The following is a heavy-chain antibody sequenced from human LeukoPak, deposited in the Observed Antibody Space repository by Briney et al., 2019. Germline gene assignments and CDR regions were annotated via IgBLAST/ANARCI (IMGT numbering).Heavy chain of an antibody. D-gene: IGHD2/OR15-2a*01. Sequence: ASVKVSCRASGYMFTAYYIHWLRQAPGQGLEWMGWISAYNGNTNYAQKLQGRVTMTTDTSTSTAYMELRSLRSDDTAVYYCARGPRNWGQGTLVTVSS. CDR1: GYMFTAYY. J-gene: IGHJ4*02. CDR3: ARGPRN. CDR2: ISAYNGNT. V-gene: IGHV1-18*04.